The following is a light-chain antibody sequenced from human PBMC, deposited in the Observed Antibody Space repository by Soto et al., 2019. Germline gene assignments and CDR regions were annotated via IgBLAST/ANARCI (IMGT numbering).Light chain of an antibody. CDR3: QQYDSSPIT. V-gene: IGKV3-20*01. J-gene: IGKJ5*01. Sequence: EMLFTQSPDTLSLSPGERATLSCRASQSVRSERLAWYQQKRGQAPTLLIFDASRRATGIPDRFSGSGSGTDFTLTISRLEPEDFAVYYCQQYDSSPITFGQGTRLEIK. CDR1: QSVRSER. CDR2: DAS.